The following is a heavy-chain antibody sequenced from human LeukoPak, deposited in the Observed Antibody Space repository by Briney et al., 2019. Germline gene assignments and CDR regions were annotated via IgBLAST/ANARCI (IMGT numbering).Heavy chain of an antibody. CDR2: IKQDGSEK. Sequence: PGGSLRLSCAASGFTFISYWMSWVRQAPGKGLEWVANIKQDGSEKYYVDSVKGRFTISIDNAKNSLYLQMNSLRAEDTAVYYCARGTDIVVVVAATTSYYFDYWGQRTLVTVSS. CDR1: GFTFISYW. D-gene: IGHD2-15*01. V-gene: IGHV3-7*01. CDR3: ARGTDIVVVVAATTSYYFDY. J-gene: IGHJ4*02.